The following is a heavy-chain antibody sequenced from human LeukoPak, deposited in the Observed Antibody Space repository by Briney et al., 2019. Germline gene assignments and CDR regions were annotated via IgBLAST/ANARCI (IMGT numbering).Heavy chain of an antibody. Sequence: GGSLRLSCAASGFTFSSYSMNWVRQAPGRGLEWVSYISSSSSTIYYADSVKGRFTISRDNAKNSLYLQMNSLRAEDTAVYYCARVGYDFDYWGQGTLVTVSS. D-gene: IGHD2-8*01. CDR3: ARVGYDFDY. V-gene: IGHV3-48*01. CDR2: ISSSSSTI. CDR1: GFTFSSYS. J-gene: IGHJ4*02.